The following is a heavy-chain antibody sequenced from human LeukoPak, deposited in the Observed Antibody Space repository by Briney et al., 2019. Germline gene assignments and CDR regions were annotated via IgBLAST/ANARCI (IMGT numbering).Heavy chain of an antibody. Sequence: QAGGSLRLSCAASGFTFRSYAMSWVRQAPGKGLEWVSAISGSGGSTYYADSVKGRFTISRDNSKNTLYLQMNSLRAEDTAVYYCAKSPSGWRYYFDYWGQGTLVTVSS. D-gene: IGHD2-15*01. CDR3: AKSPSGWRYYFDY. CDR1: GFTFRSYA. V-gene: IGHV3-23*01. J-gene: IGHJ4*02. CDR2: ISGSGGST.